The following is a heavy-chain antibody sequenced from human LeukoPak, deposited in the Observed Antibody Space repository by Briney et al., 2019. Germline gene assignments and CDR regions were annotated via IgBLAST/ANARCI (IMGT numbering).Heavy chain of an antibody. D-gene: IGHD3-22*01. J-gene: IGHJ5*02. Sequence: SETLSLTCTVSGYSISSGYYWGWIRQPPGKGLEWIGSIYHSGSTYYNPSLKSRVTISVDTSKNQFSLKLSSVTAADTAVYYCARDQQYYYDSSGYYRTDWFDPWGQGTLVTVSS. V-gene: IGHV4-38-2*02. CDR1: GYSISSGYY. CDR3: ARDQQYYYDSSGYYRTDWFDP. CDR2: IYHSGST.